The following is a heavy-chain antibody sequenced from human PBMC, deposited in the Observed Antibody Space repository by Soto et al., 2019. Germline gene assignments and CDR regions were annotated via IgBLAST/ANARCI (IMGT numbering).Heavy chain of an antibody. CDR1: GGSISSSNW. CDR2: IYHSGST. V-gene: IGHV4-4*02. D-gene: IGHD6-6*01. Sequence: PSETLSLTCAVSGGSISSSNWWSWVRQPPGKGLEWIGEIYHSGSTYYNPSLKSRVTISVDTSKNQFSLKLSSVTAADTAVYYCARDLGYRSSSAHFDYWGQGTLVTVSS. CDR3: ARDLGYRSSSAHFDY. J-gene: IGHJ4*02.